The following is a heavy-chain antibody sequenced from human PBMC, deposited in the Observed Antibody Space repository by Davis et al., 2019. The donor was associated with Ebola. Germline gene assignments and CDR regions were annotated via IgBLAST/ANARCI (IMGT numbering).Heavy chain of an antibody. D-gene: IGHD2-21*02. Sequence: PGGSLRLSCAASGFTFSSYAMHWVRQAPGKGLEWVAVISYDGSNTYYADSVKGRFTISRDNSKNTLYLQMNSLRAEDTAVYYCAKDHGVVTAIRYYNGMDVWGQGTTVTVSS. CDR2: ISYDGSNT. J-gene: IGHJ6*02. CDR1: GFTFSSYA. CDR3: AKDHGVVTAIRYYNGMDV. V-gene: IGHV3-30*18.